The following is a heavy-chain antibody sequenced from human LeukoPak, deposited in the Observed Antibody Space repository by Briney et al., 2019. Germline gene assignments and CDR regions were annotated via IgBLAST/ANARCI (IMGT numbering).Heavy chain of an antibody. D-gene: IGHD3-22*01. Sequence: SETLSLTCTVSGGSISSGASDWGWVRQHPKRGLEWVGYINHSGSTYYNPSLGSRVTMSVDTSKNQFSLKLSSVTAADSAVYYCARAARQGFTMIVVPFFYFDLWGRGTLVTVSS. J-gene: IGHJ2*01. CDR2: INHSGST. CDR1: GGSISSGASD. CDR3: ARAARQGFTMIVVPFFYFDL. V-gene: IGHV4-31*03.